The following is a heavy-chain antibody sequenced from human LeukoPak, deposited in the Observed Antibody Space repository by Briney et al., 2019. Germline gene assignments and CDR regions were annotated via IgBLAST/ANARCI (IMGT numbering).Heavy chain of an antibody. CDR1: GFTFSSYV. D-gene: IGHD6-19*01. V-gene: IGHV3-23*01. CDR2: ISTSGGGT. CDR3: AKARSGWAWFDP. J-gene: IGHJ5*02. Sequence: GGSLSLSCAASGFTFSSYVMSRVRQAPGKGLEWVSTISTSGGGTYYADSVKGRFTISRDNSKSTLYLQMNSLRAEDTAVYYCAKARSGWAWFDPWGQGTLVTLSS.